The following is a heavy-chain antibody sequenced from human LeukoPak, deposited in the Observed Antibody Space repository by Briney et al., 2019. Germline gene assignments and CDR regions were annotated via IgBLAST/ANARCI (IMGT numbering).Heavy chain of an antibody. CDR1: GYTFTSYG. Sequence: GASVKVSCKASGYTFTSYGISWVRQAPGQGLEWMGWISAYNGNTNYAQKLQGRVTMTTDTSTSTAYMELRSLRSDDTAVYYCARGGRGVIIQYYFDYWGQGTLVTVSS. CDR2: ISAYNGNT. J-gene: IGHJ4*02. V-gene: IGHV1-18*01. D-gene: IGHD3-10*01. CDR3: ARGGRGVIIQYYFDY.